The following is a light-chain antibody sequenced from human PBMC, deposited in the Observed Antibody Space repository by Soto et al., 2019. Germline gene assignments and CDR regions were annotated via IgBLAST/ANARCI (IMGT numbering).Light chain of an antibody. J-gene: IGLJ2*01. V-gene: IGLV2-14*01. CDR3: SSYTSTPSLL. CDR2: DVS. CDR1: SSDVGGYNY. Sequence: QSALTQPASVSGSPGQSITISCTGTSSDVGGYNYVSWYQQHPGKAPKLIFYDVSHRPSEVPNRFSASKSGNTASLTISGLQAEDEADYYCSSYTSTPSLLFGGGTKVTVL.